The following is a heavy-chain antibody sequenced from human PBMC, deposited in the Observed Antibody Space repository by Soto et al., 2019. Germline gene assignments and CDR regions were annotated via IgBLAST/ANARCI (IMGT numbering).Heavy chain of an antibody. V-gene: IGHV4-4*02. Sequence: SETLSLTCAVSSGSISSSNWWSWVRQPPGKGLEWIGEIYHSGSTNYNPSLKSRVTISVDKSKNQFSLKLSSVTAADMAVYYCASRLAAADHYYFDYWGQGTLVTVS. CDR1: SGSISSSNW. J-gene: IGHJ4*02. CDR3: ASRLAAADHYYFDY. D-gene: IGHD6-13*01. CDR2: IYHSGST.